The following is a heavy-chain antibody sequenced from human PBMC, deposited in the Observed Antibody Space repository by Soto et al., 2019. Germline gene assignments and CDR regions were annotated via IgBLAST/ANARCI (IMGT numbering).Heavy chain of an antibody. CDR2: ISYDGSKK. V-gene: IGHV3-30*18. CDR1: GFTFSYYG. D-gene: IGHD1-1*01. Sequence: GGSLRLSCAASGFTFSYYGMHFCGHAPGKGLEWVAVISYDGSKKYSADSVRGRFTISRDNSKNTLYLQMNSLRPEDTAVYYCAKDRVWNPFDDWGQGTLVTVSS. J-gene: IGHJ4*02. CDR3: AKDRVWNPFDD.